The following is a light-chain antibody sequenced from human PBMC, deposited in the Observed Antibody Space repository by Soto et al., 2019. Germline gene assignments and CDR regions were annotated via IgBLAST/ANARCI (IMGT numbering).Light chain of an antibody. V-gene: IGKV3-11*01. J-gene: IGKJ1*01. Sequence: EIVMTQSPATLSVSPGERATLSCRASQSVNIYLAWYQQKPGQAPRLLIFGASSRATGIPARFSGSGSGTDFTLTISSLEPEDFAVYYCQQRSNWPWTFGQGTKVDIK. CDR2: GAS. CDR1: QSVNIY. CDR3: QQRSNWPWT.